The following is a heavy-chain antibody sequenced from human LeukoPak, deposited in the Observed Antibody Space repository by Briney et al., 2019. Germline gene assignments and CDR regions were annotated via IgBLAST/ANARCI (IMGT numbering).Heavy chain of an antibody. CDR3: AXXXXGXDXDI. Sequence: GGSLRLSCEASGFTFRSYGMHWVRQAPGKGLEWVAVIAYDGSIKYYADSVKGRFTISRDTSKNTLYLQMNSLRAEDTAVYYCAXXXXGXDXDIWXXGTMVTV. CDR2: IAYDGSIK. V-gene: IGHV3-30*03. CDR1: GFTFRSYG. J-gene: IGHJ3*02.